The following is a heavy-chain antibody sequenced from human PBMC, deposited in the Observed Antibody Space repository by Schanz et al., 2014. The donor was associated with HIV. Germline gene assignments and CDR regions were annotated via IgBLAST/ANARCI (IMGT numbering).Heavy chain of an antibody. CDR1: GGSISSSSYY. Sequence: QLQLQESGPGLVKPSETLSLTCTVSGGSISSSSYYWGWIRQTPGKGLEWIGSIYYSGRTYYNPPLKSRLTISLDPSKNNSSLKLIFMTAADTAVYYCASVCSGGSCFEYWGQGTLVTVSS. D-gene: IGHD2-15*01. CDR2: IYYSGRT. CDR3: ASVCSGGSCFEY. J-gene: IGHJ4*02. V-gene: IGHV4-39*01.